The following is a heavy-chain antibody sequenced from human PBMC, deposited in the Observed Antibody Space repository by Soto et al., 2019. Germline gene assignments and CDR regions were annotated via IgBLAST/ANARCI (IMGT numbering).Heavy chain of an antibody. V-gene: IGHV4-31*03. J-gene: IGHJ4*02. CDR2: IYYSGST. D-gene: IGHD3-10*01. Sequence: QVQLQESGPGLVKPSQTLSLTCTVSGGSISSGGYYWSWIRQHPGKGLEWIGYIYYSGSTYYNPSLKSRVTMSVDTYKNQFSLKLSSVTAADTAVYYCARGLWFGEAYFDYWGQGTLVTVSS. CDR3: ARGLWFGEAYFDY. CDR1: GGSISSGGYY.